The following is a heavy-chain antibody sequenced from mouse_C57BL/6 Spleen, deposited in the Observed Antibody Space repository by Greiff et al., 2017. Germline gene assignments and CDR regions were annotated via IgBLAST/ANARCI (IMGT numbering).Heavy chain of an antibody. V-gene: IGHV1-9*01. J-gene: IGHJ1*03. CDR1: GYTFTGYW. Sequence: QVQLQQSGAELMKPGASVKLSCKATGYTFTGYWIQWVKQRPGHGLEWIGEILPGSGSTNYNEKFKGKATFTADTSSNTAYMQLSSLTTEDSAIYYCARRSPFYGSSYGWYFDVWGTGTTVTVSS. CDR2: ILPGSGST. CDR3: ARRSPFYGSSYGWYFDV. D-gene: IGHD1-1*01.